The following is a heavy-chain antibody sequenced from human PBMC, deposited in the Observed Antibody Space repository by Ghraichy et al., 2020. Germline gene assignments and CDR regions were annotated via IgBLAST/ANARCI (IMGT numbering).Heavy chain of an antibody. J-gene: IGHJ4*02. CDR2: IKSDGSST. D-gene: IGHD2-15*01. CDR3: AREYCSGGSCFFGTGGSHFDY. Sequence: GGSLRLSCAASGFTLSRYWMHWVRQVPGKGLVWVSRIKSDGSSTIYVDSVKGRFTISRDNAKNTLYLQMNSLRAEDTAVYYCAREYCSGGSCFFGTGGSHFDYWGRGTLVTVSS. CDR1: GFTLSRYW. V-gene: IGHV3-74*01.